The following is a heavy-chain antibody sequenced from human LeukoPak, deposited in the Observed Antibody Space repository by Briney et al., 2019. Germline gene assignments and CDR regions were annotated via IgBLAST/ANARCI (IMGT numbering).Heavy chain of an antibody. D-gene: IGHD2-8*01. J-gene: IGHJ4*02. CDR3: AKDYSLTYAY. Sequence: PGGSLRLSCAASGFTFSSYGMHWVRQAPGKGLEWVAFIRYDGSNKYYEDSVKGRFTISRDNSKNTLYLQMNSLRAEDTAVYYCAKDYSLTYAYWGQGTLVTVSS. V-gene: IGHV3-30*02. CDR2: IRYDGSNK. CDR1: GFTFSSYG.